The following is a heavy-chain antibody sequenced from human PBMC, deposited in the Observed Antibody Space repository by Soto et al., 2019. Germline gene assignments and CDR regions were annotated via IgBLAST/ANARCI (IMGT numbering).Heavy chain of an antibody. CDR1: GFTFSSYG. CDR3: ARDLSRDYDSSGIPGY. D-gene: IGHD3-22*01. CDR2: IWYDGSNR. V-gene: IGHV3-33*01. Sequence: LRLSCAASGFTFSSYGMHWVRQAPGKGLEWVAVIWYDGSNRYYADSVKGRFTISRDNSKNTLYLQMNSLRAEDTAVYYCARDLSRDYDSSGIPGYWGQGTLVTVSS. J-gene: IGHJ4*02.